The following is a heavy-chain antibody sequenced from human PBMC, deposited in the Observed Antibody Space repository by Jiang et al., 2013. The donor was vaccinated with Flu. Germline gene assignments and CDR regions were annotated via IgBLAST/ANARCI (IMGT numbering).Heavy chain of an antibody. V-gene: IGHV3-23*01. Sequence: QLLESGGGLVQPGGSLRLSCAASGFTFSSYAMSWVRQALGKGLEWVSAISGSGGSTYYADSVKGRFTISRDNSKNTLYLQMNSLRAEDTAVYYCAKDPPPPYYYDSSGYFQPDYWGQGTLVTVSS. CDR2: ISGSGGST. CDR1: GFTFSSYA. D-gene: IGHD3-22*01. J-gene: IGHJ4*02. CDR3: AKDPPPPYYYDSSGYFQPDY.